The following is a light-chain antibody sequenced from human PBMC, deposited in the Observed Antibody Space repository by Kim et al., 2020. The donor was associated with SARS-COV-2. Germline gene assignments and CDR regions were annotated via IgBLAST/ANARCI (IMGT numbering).Light chain of an antibody. J-gene: IGLJ3*02. Sequence: PVNTARITCGGNNIGIKSVHCYQHKPGQAPVLVIYYDSDRPSAIPDRFSGSNSGNTATLTISSVEAGDEADYYCQVCDSSSYPRVFGGGTQLTVL. CDR3: QVCDSSSYPRV. CDR2: YDS. CDR1: NIGIKS. V-gene: IGLV3-21*04.